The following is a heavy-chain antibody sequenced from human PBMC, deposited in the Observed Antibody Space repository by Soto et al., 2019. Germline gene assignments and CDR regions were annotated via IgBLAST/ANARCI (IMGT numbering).Heavy chain of an antibody. Sequence: GGSLRLSYAASGFTFSSYAMNWVRQASGKGLEWVSVISGSGGSTYYADSVKGRFTISRDNSKNTLSLQMNSLRVEDSAVYYCVPRKGDPFTWGPGTLVTVSS. D-gene: IGHD3-16*01. CDR2: ISGSGGST. V-gene: IGHV3-23*01. J-gene: IGHJ4*02. CDR1: GFTFSSYA. CDR3: VPRKGDPFT.